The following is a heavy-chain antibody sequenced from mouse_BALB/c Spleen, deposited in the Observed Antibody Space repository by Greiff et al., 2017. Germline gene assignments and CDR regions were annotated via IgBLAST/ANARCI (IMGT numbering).Heavy chain of an antibody. CDR2: IDPENGNT. CDR3: ARSGDYPFAY. V-gene: IGHV14-1*02. J-gene: IGHJ3*01. Sequence: EVQLQQSGAELVRPGALVKLSCKASGFNIKDYYMHWVKQRPEQGLEWIGWIDPENGNTIYDPKFQGKASITADTSSNTAYLQLSSLTSEDTAVYYCARSGDYPFAYWGQGTLVTVSA. CDR1: GFNIKDYY. D-gene: IGHD2-4*01.